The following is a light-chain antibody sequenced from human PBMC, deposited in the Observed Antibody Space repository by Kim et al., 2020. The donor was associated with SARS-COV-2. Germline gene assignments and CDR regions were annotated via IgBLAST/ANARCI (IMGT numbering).Light chain of an antibody. V-gene: IGKV3-15*01. CDR1: QSVASN. Sequence: EIVMTQSPATLSVSPGDRATLSCRASQSVASNLAWYQHKPGQAPRLLIFAASTRATGVPARFSGTGSGTEFTLTISSLQPEDFAIYYCQQYNTSPLFGPGTRVDIK. CDR3: QQYNTSPL. CDR2: AAS. J-gene: IGKJ3*01.